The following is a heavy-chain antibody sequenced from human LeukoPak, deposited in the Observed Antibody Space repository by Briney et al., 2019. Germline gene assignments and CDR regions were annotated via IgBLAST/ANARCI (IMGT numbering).Heavy chain of an antibody. CDR1: GFTFTNFE. V-gene: IGHV3-48*03. D-gene: IGHD1-26*01. CDR3: ASGATTRLDY. Sequence: PGGSLRLSCAASGFTFTNFEMNWVRQAPGKGLEWVSYISYSGSTTSYADSVKGRFTISRDNAKNSLYLQMNSLRAEDTAVYFCASGATTRLDYWGQGTLVTVSS. CDR2: ISYSGSTT. J-gene: IGHJ4*02.